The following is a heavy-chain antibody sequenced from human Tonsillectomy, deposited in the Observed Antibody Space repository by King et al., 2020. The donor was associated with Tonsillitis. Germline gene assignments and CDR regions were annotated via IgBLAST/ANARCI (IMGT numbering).Heavy chain of an antibody. J-gene: IGHJ4*02. CDR1: GGSISSSSYY. CDR3: ARRRGSGSFFDY. Sequence: QLQESGPGLVKPSETLSLTCTVSGGSISSSSYYWGWIRQPPGKGLEWIGSIYYSGSTYYNPSLKSRVTISVDTSKNQFSLKLSSVTAADTAVYYCARRRGSGSFFDYWGEGTLVTVSS. V-gene: IGHV4-39*01. D-gene: IGHD1-26*01. CDR2: IYYSGST.